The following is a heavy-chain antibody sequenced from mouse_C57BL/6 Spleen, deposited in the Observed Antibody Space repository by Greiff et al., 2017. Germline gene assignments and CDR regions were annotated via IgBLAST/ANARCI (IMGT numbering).Heavy chain of an antibody. J-gene: IGHJ4*01. Sequence: VQLQQSGAELARPGASVKMSCKASGYTFTSYTMHWVKQRPGQGLEWIGYINPSSGYTKYNQKFKDKATLTADKSSSTAYMQLSSLTSEDSAVYYCARVTTVVGGAMDYWSQGTSVTVSS. CDR3: ARVTTVVGGAMDY. V-gene: IGHV1-4*01. D-gene: IGHD1-1*01. CDR2: INPSSGYT. CDR1: GYTFTSYT.